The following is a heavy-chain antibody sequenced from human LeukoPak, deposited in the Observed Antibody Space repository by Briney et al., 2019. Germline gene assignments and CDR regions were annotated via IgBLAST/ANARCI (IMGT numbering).Heavy chain of an antibody. V-gene: IGHV4-61*02. D-gene: IGHD2-2*01. J-gene: IGHJ5*02. CDR2: IYASGGT. CDR1: GGSISSGRDY. Sequence: KPSETLSLTCTLSGGSISSGRDYWRWIRQPAGKGLEWIARIYASGGTNYNPSLKGRVAMSVETSKNQFSLKLNSVTAADTAVYYCARGGPYCSSTSFCWFDLWGQGTLVTVSS. CDR3: ARGGPYCSSTSFCWFDL.